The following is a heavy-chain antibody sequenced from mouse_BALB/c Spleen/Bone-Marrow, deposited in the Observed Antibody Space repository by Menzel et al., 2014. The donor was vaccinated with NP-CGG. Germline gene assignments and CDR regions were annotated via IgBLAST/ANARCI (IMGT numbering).Heavy chain of an antibody. V-gene: IGHV1S81*02. CDR3: TRPYYGYVGYAY. CDR2: INPSNGGT. CDR1: GYTFTSYY. D-gene: IGHD1-2*01. Sequence: VQLQQSGAELVKPGASVKLSCKASGYTFTSYYMYLVKQRPGQGLEWIGEINPSNGGTNFNEKFKSKATLTVDKSSSTAYMQLSSLTFEDSAIYYCTRPYYGYVGYAYWGQGTQVTVSA. J-gene: IGHJ3*01.